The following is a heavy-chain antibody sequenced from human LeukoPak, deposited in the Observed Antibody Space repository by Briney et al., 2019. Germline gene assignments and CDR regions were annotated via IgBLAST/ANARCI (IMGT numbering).Heavy chain of an antibody. CDR1: GYTFSGYY. Sequence: ASVKVSCKASGYTFSGYYIHWVRQAPGQGLEWMGVIKPDSGDTNYAQKFQGRVTMTRDTSITTAYMELNRLTSDDTAVYYCVRDRPHNWFDPWGQGTLVTVSS. CDR3: VRDRPHNWFDP. J-gene: IGHJ5*02. CDR2: IKPDSGDT. V-gene: IGHV1-2*02.